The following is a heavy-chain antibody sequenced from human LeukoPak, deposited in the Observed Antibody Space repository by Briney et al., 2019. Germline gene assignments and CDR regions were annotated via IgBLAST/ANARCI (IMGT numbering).Heavy chain of an antibody. CDR1: GFTFSISA. D-gene: IGHD3-10*01. J-gene: IGHJ4*02. CDR2: ISSSGVST. CDR3: AKLGDAFDY. V-gene: IGHV3-23*01. Sequence: GGSLRLSCAASGFTFSISAMSWVRQPPGKGLEWVSRISSSGVSTYYADSVKGRFTLSRDNSKNTLYLQINNLRAEDTAIYYCAKLGDAFDYWGQGTLVTVSS.